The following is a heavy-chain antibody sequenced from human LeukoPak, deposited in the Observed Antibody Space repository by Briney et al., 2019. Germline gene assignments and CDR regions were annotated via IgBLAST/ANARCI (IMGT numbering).Heavy chain of an antibody. CDR3: AGGDILTGYYMDFQH. CDR1: GGSISSYY. Sequence: SETLSLTCTVSGGSISSYYWSWIRQPPGKGLEWIGYIYYSGNTNYNPSLKSRVTISVDTSKNQFSLKLSSVTAADTAVYYCAGGDILTGYYMDFQHWGQGTLVTVSS. CDR2: IYYSGNT. V-gene: IGHV4-59*01. J-gene: IGHJ1*01. D-gene: IGHD3-9*01.